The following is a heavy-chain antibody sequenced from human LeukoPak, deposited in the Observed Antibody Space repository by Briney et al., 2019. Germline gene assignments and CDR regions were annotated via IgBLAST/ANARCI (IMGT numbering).Heavy chain of an antibody. CDR1: GGSISSSDYY. CDR2: IYYGGST. D-gene: IGHD3-10*01. CDR3: ARDRGTYYYGSGSYFRWFDP. Sequence: PSETLSLTCTVSGGSISSSDYYWGWIRLPPGKGLEWIGSIYYGGSTYYNPSLKSRVTISVDTSKNQFSLKLSSVTAADTAVYYCARDRGTYYYGSGSYFRWFDPWGQGTLVTVSS. V-gene: IGHV4-39*07. J-gene: IGHJ5*02.